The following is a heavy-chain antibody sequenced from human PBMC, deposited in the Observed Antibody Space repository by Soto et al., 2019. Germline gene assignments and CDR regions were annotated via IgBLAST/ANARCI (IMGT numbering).Heavy chain of an antibody. CDR2: INPNGGAT. Sequence: ASVKVSCKTSGDSFNDYYIHWVRQAPGQGLEWMGWINPNGGATKYAQKFQGRVTVTRDTSIRTVYMELSSLRSDDTARYYCGRESGGATATLDYYYFYMDVWSKGTTVTVSS. CDR1: GDSFNDYY. D-gene: IGHD5-12*01. V-gene: IGHV1-2*02. CDR3: GRESGGATATLDYYYFYMDV. J-gene: IGHJ6*03.